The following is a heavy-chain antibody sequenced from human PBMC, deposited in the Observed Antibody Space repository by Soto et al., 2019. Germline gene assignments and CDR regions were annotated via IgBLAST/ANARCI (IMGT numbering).Heavy chain of an antibody. CDR3: ARGWETVGTTTPFAY. Sequence: SVKVSCKASGGTFSTYAITWVRQAPGQGLEWMGGIIPMFGTANYAQKFRGRVTVTADESTSTAHMELSSLRSEDTAVYYCARGWETVGTTTPFAYWGQGTLVTVSS. CDR1: GGTFSTYA. CDR2: IIPMFGTA. D-gene: IGHD1-26*01. V-gene: IGHV1-69*13. J-gene: IGHJ4*02.